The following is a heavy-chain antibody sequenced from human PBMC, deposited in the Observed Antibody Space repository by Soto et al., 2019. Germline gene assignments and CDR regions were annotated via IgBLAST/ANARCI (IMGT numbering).Heavy chain of an antibody. CDR2: MNPINGAT. Sequence: ASVKVSCKASGYDFTAYDINWVRQASGQGLDWMGWMNPINGATGSARRFQGRVSMTRNTATNTAYLELTSLRSDDTAVYYCGRGPSPRAPAGGTPYYYAIDVWGQGTTVTVSS. J-gene: IGHJ6*02. V-gene: IGHV1-8*02. CDR3: GRGPSPRAPAGGTPYYYAIDV. CDR1: GYDFTAYD. D-gene: IGHD6-13*01.